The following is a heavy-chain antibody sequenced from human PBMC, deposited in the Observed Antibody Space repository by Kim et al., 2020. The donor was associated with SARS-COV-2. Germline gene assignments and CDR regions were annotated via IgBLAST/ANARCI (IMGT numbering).Heavy chain of an antibody. V-gene: IGHV4-59*01. Sequence: TYNPTLKRRVTRSLDTFRKQFSLKLTSVIAADTAVYFCARDSGYGDPFDYWGQGTLVTVSS. J-gene: IGHJ4*02. CDR3: ARDSGYGDPFDY. D-gene: IGHD4-17*01.